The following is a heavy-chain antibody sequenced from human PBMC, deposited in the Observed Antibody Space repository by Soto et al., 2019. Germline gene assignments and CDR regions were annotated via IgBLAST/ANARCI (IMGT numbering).Heavy chain of an antibody. CDR1: GFTFSSYA. CDR2: ISSNGGST. D-gene: IGHD3-10*01. V-gene: IGHV3-64D*08. Sequence: EVQLVESGGGLVQPGGSLRLSCSASGFTFSSYAMHWVRQAPGKGLEYVSAISSNGGSTYYADSVKGRFTISRDNSKNTLYLQMSSLRAEDTAVYYCVKAKQVMVRGVIISPLLDYWGQGTLVTVSS. J-gene: IGHJ4*02. CDR3: VKAKQVMVRGVIISPLLDY.